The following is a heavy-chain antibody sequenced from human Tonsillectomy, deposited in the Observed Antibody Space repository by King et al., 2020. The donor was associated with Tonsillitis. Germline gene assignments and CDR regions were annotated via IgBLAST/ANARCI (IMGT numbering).Heavy chain of an antibody. CDR2: ISYDGSNK. CDR3: ARDPGIVGATGHYYYGMDV. J-gene: IGHJ6*02. CDR1: GFTFSSYG. Sequence: QLVQSGGGVVQPGRSLRLSCAASGFTFSSYGMHWVRQAPGQGLEWVAVISYDGSNKNYADSVKGRFTISRDNSKNTLYLQMNSLRAEDTAVYYCARDPGIVGATGHYYYGMDVWGQGTTVTVSS. V-gene: IGHV3-33*05. D-gene: IGHD1-26*01.